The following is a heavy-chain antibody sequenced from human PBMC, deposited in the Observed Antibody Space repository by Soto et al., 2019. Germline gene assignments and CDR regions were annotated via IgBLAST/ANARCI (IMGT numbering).Heavy chain of an antibody. D-gene: IGHD1-1*01. CDR1: GFTFSSYA. V-gene: IGHV3-23*01. CDR3: ASPFTDNTYYYDGMDL. J-gene: IGHJ6*02. Sequence: GGSLRLSCAASGFTFSSYAMSWVRQAPGKGLEWVSTISRSGDTTYYADSVKGRFTVSRENSKNALYLQLNSLRAEDTAVYYGASPFTDNTYYYDGMDLWGQGTTVTVSS. CDR2: ISRSGDTT.